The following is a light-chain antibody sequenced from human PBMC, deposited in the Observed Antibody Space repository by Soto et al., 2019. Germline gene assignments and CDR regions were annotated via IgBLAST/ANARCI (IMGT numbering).Light chain of an antibody. CDR2: GAS. CDR3: QQYNSYSGT. CDR1: QSVSSSY. J-gene: IGKJ1*01. V-gene: IGKV3-20*01. Sequence: EIVLTQSPGTLSLSPGERATLSCRASQSVSSSYLAWYQQKPGQAPRLLIYGASSRATGIPDRFSGSGSGTDFTLTISRLEPEDFALYYCQQYNSYSGTFGQGTKVDIK.